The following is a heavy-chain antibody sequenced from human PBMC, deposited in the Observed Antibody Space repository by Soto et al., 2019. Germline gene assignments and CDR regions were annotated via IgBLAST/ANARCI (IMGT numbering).Heavy chain of an antibody. CDR1: GGSIGSYY. J-gene: IGHJ4*02. CDR3: ARLRHGCIAAAHLFDY. D-gene: IGHD6-13*01. CDR2: IYYSGST. Sequence: SETLSLTCTVSGGSIGSYYWSWIGQRPGKGLEWIGYIYYSGSTNYNPSLKSRVTISVDTSKNQFSLKLSSVTAADTAVYYCARLRHGCIAAAHLFDYWGQGTLVTVSS. V-gene: IGHV4-59*13.